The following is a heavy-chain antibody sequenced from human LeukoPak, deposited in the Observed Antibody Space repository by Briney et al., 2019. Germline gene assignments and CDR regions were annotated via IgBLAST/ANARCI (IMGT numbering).Heavy chain of an antibody. CDR1: GFTVSNYA. V-gene: IGHV3-23*01. D-gene: IGHD2-15*01. CDR3: AEGDCSGGSCYGSRAEYFQH. CDR2: ISGSGGST. Sequence: GGSLRLSCAASGFTVSNYAMSWVRRAPGKGLEWVSDISGSGGSTYYADSVKGRFTISRDNSKNTLYLQMNSLRAEDTAVYYCAEGDCSGGSCYGSRAEYFQHWGQGTLVTVSS. J-gene: IGHJ1*01.